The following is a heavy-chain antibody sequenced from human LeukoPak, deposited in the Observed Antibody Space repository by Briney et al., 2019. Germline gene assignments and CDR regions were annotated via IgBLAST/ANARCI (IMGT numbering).Heavy chain of an antibody. Sequence: ASVKVSCKASGGTFSSYAISWVRQAPGQGLEWMGGIIPIFGTANYAQKFQGRVTITADKSTSTAYMELSSLRSEDTAVYYCARIGYCSSTSCLGDAFDIWGQGTMVTVSS. CDR2: IIPIFGTA. J-gene: IGHJ3*02. CDR3: ARIGYCSSTSCLGDAFDI. D-gene: IGHD2-2*01. CDR1: GGTFSSYA. V-gene: IGHV1-69*06.